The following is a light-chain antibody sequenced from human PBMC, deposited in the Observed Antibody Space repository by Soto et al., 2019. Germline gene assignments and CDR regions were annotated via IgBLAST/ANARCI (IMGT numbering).Light chain of an antibody. J-gene: IGKJ1*01. Sequence: EIVLTQSPGTLSLSPGERATLSCRASQSVRSSQFAWFQQKPGQAPRLLIYGASNRVTGIPDRFSGRGSGTYFTLTISRLEPEDFAVYYCQQYETSPPWTFGQGTKVEIK. CDR2: GAS. V-gene: IGKV3-20*01. CDR3: QQYETSPPWT. CDR1: QSVRSSQ.